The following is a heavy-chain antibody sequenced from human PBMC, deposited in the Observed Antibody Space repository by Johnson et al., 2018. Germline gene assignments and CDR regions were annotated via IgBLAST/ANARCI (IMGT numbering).Heavy chain of an antibody. CDR2: INQDGSEK. V-gene: IGHV3-7*01. Sequence: VQLVQSGGGLVQPGGSLRLSCVDSGFTFSSYYMSWVRQAPGKGLEWVANINQDGSEKYYVGSVKGRFTISRDNGKSSLYLQMNTLKGDDTAVYFCVRESHATFDFWGQGTMVTVSP. D-gene: IGHD2-8*01. J-gene: IGHJ3*01. CDR3: VRESHATFDF. CDR1: GFTFSSYY.